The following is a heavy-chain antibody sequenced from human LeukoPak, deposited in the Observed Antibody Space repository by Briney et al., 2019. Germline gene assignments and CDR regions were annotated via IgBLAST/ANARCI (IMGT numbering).Heavy chain of an antibody. D-gene: IGHD3-3*01. CDR3: DRCLGEFTSGFDI. J-gene: IGHJ3*02. CDR2: IYYSGST. V-gene: IGHV4-59*08. Sequence: PSGTLSLTCTVSGGSISSYYWSWIRQPPGKGLEWIGYIYYSGSTNYNPSLKSRVTISVDKSKNQFFLKLSSVTAADTAVYHCDRCLGEFTSGFDIWGQGTMVTVSS. CDR1: GGSISSYY.